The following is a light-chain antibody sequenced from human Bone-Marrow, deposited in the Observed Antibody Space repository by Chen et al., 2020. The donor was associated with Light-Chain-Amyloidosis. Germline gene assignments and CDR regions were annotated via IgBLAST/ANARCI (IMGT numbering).Light chain of an antibody. Sequence: QSALTQPASVAGSPGQSITISCTGTSSDIGSYDLVSWYQQHPGKAPQLLIYEVTQRPSGVSGRFSGSKSGNTASLTISGLRTDDEAYYFCCSFAGTSTPLFGGGSKLTV. CDR2: EVT. CDR3: CSFAGTSTPL. CDR1: SSDIGSYDL. J-gene: IGLJ2*01. V-gene: IGLV2-23*02.